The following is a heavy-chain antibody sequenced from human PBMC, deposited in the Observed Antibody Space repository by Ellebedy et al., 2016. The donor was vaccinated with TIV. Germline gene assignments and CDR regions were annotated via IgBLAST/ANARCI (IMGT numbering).Heavy chain of an antibody. CDR3: ARAKPGLYGDYDCCFDY. CDR1: GGSISSYY. V-gene: IGHV4-4*07. Sequence: MPSETLSLTCTVSGGSISSYYWNWIRQPAGKGLEWIGRIYASGSTTYNPSLNSRVPMSVDASKNQFSLKLSSVTAADTAVYYCARAKPGLYGDYDCCFDYWGQGTLVTVSS. J-gene: IGHJ4*02. CDR2: IYASGST. D-gene: IGHD4-17*01.